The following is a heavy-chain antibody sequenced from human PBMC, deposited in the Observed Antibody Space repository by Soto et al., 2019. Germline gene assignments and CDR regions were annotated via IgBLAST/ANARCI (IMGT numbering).Heavy chain of an antibody. J-gene: IGHJ4*01. Sequence: QVQLVESGGGVVQPGTSLRLSCVGSGFTFRSYVIHWVRQAPGKGLEWVALTSYDGSNNFYGDSVKGRFTITRHNSRNTVELQMDSLTFKYTALYYCARWGTTGGLDVWGHGTLVSVSS. CDR2: TSYDGSNN. CDR1: GFTFRSYV. D-gene: IGHD3-16*01. V-gene: IGHV3-33*05. CDR3: ARWGTTGGLDV.